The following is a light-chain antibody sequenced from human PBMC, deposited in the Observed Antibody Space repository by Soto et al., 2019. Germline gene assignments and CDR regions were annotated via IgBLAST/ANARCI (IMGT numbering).Light chain of an antibody. V-gene: IGLV1-44*01. Sequence: QCVLTHPPSASGTPGRRVTISCSGGSSNIGTNAVNWYQQLPGTAPKLLIYNNNQRPSGVPDRFSGSKSGTSASLAISGLQSEDEADYYCAAWDDSLNGYAFGTGTKVTVL. CDR3: AAWDDSLNGYA. CDR1: SSNIGTNA. J-gene: IGLJ1*01. CDR2: NNN.